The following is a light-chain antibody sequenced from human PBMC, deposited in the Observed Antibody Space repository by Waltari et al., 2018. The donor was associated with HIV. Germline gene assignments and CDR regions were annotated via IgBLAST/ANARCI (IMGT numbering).Light chain of an antibody. J-gene: IGKJ4*01. CDR3: QQLNSYPVT. V-gene: IGKV1-9*01. CDR1: QDISTF. Sequence: DIRLTQSTSLLSASMGDRVTITCRASQDISTFLAWYQQKPGKAPTLLVYAASTLQSGVSSRFRGSGSGTDFTLTISSLQPEDCATYYCQQLNSYPVTFGGGAKVEI. CDR2: AAS.